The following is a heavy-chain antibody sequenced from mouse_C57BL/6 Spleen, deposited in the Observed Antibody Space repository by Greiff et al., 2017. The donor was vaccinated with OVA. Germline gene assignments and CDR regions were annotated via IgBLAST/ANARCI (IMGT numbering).Heavy chain of an antibody. CDR3: ASLITRYFDY. CDR2: INPGGGDT. J-gene: IGHJ1*03. CDR1: GFAFSNYL. V-gene: IGHV1-54*01. Sequence: QVQLQQSGAELVRPGTSVKVSCKASGFAFSNYLIEWVKQRPGQGLEWIGMINPGGGDTNYNEKFKGKATLTADKSSSTAYMQLSSLTSEDTAVYYCASLITRYFDYWGTGTTVTVSS. D-gene: IGHD1-1*01.